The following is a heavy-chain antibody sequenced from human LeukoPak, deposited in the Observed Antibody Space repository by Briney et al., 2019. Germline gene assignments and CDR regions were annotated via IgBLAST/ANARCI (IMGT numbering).Heavy chain of an antibody. Sequence: GGSLRLSCAASGFTFSSYWMSWVRQAPGKGLEWVAKIKPDGSEKYYVDSVKGRFTIARDNAKNSLYLQMNSLRAEDTAVYYCARGLMVRGTYYYYYYGMDVWGQGTTVTVSS. J-gene: IGHJ6*02. CDR1: GFTFSSYW. CDR2: IKPDGSEK. CDR3: ARGLMVRGTYYYYYYGMDV. D-gene: IGHD3-10*01. V-gene: IGHV3-7*01.